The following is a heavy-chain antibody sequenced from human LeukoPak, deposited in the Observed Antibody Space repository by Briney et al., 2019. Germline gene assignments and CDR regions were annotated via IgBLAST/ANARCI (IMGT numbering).Heavy chain of an antibody. V-gene: IGHV4-39*07. CDR2: IYSSGST. CDR1: GGSISSSAYY. CDR3: ARDLSGHYYMDV. Sequence: PSETLSLTCSVSGGSISSSAYYWGWIRQPPGKELEWIGSIYSSGSTYYNSSLKSRVTISVDTSKNQFSLKLSSVTAADTAVYYCARDLSGHYYMDVWGKGTTVTVSS. D-gene: IGHD3-9*01. J-gene: IGHJ6*03.